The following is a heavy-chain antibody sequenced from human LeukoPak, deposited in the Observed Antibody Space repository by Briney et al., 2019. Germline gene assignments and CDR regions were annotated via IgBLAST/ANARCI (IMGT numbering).Heavy chain of an antibody. Sequence: GESLKISCKGSGYSFTTYWIGWVRQMPGKGLEWMGIIYPGDSHTRYSPSFQGQVTISADKSISTAYLQWSNLKASDTAMYYCARGSGSYASDYFYGMDVWGQGTTVTVSS. D-gene: IGHD3-10*01. CDR2: IYPGDSHT. J-gene: IGHJ6*02. CDR1: GYSFTTYW. CDR3: ARGSGSYASDYFYGMDV. V-gene: IGHV5-51*01.